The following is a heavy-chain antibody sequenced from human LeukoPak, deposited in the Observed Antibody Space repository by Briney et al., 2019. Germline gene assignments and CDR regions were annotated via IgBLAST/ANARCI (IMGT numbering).Heavy chain of an antibody. Sequence: GGSLRLSCAASGFTFSDYEMNWVRQAPGKGLEWVSAISGSGGSTYYADSVKGRFTISRDNSKNTLYLQMNSLRAEDTAVYYCATSPLSRQLANLFDYWGQGTLVTVSS. J-gene: IGHJ4*02. D-gene: IGHD6-13*01. CDR1: GFTFSDYE. CDR2: ISGSGGST. CDR3: ATSPLSRQLANLFDY. V-gene: IGHV3-23*01.